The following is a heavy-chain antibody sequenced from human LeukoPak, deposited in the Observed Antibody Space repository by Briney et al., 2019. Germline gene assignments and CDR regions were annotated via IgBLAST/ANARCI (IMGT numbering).Heavy chain of an antibody. CDR3: ARGDGYQLPLLDY. CDR1: GFTFSSYA. CDR2: ISYDGSNK. D-gene: IGHD2-2*01. V-gene: IGHV3-30*04. J-gene: IGHJ4*02. Sequence: QVQLVESGGGVVQTGRSLRLSCAAPGFTFSSYAMHWVRQAPGKGLEWVPVISYDGSNKYYADSVKGRFTISRDNSKNTLYLQMNSLRAEDTAVYYCARGDGYQLPLLDYWGQGTLVTVSS.